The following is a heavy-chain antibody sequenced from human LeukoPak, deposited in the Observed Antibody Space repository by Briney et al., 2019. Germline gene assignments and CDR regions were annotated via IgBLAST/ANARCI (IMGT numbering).Heavy chain of an antibody. Sequence: SETLSLTCTVSGGSISSSSYYWGWIRQPPGKGLEWIGSIYYSGSTYYNPSLKSRVTISVDTSKNQFSLKLSSVTAADTAVYYCARDTKFGYSYGYDYWGQGTLVTVSS. CDR1: GGSISSSSYY. D-gene: IGHD5-18*01. J-gene: IGHJ4*02. V-gene: IGHV4-39*07. CDR3: ARDTKFGYSYGYDY. CDR2: IYYSGST.